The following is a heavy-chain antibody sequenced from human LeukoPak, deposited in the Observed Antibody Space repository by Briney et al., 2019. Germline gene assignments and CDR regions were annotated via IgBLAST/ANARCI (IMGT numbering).Heavy chain of an antibody. J-gene: IGHJ3*02. Sequence: ASVTVSCKASGYTFTAYYMHWVRQAPGQGLEWMGWINPNSDDTIYAQKFQGRVTMTRDTSITTAFMELSRLRFDDTALYYCARQVYCTSIACYTAAFDIWGQGTMVTVSS. D-gene: IGHD2-2*02. CDR3: ARQVYCTSIACYTAAFDI. V-gene: IGHV1-2*02. CDR2: INPNSDDT. CDR1: GYTFTAYY.